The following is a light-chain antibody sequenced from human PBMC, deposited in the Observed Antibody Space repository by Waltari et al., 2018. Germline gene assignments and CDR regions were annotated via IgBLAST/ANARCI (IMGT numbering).Light chain of an antibody. V-gene: IGLV10-54*04. J-gene: IGLJ2*01. CDR2: RNN. CDR1: TNNVGKQG. CDR3: SAWDSSLRAWV. Sequence: QAGLTQPPSVSKALGQTATITCTGNTNNVGKQGAAWLQQHQGHPPKLLCHRNNYRPSGISGRFSASRSGNTASLTISGLQPDDEADYYCSAWDSSLRAWVLGGGTKLTVL.